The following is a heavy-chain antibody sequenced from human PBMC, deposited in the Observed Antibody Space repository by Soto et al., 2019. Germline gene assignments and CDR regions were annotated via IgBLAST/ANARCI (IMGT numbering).Heavy chain of an antibody. CDR2: MTGSGGDI. V-gene: IGHV3-23*01. D-gene: IGHD2-21*02. CDR1: GFTFSIYA. CDR3: AKDAVYGDGLWLAAN. Sequence: GGSLRLSXAASGFTFSIYAMMWVRQSPGKGQEWVAGMTGSGGDIRYADSVKGRFTISKDNSKNTLYLQMNSLRAEDTAMYYCAKDAVYGDGLWLAANWGQGTLVTVSS. J-gene: IGHJ4*02.